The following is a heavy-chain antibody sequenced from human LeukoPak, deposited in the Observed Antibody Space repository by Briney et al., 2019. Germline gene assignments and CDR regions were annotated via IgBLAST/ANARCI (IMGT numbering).Heavy chain of an antibody. CDR2: IYYSGST. Sequence: SETLSLTCTVSGGSISSYYWSWIRQPPGKGLEWIGYIYYSGSTNYNPSLKGRVTISVDTSKNQFSLKLSSVTAADTAVYYCARGGKSRWELVGSDYWGQGTLVTVSS. D-gene: IGHD1-26*01. CDR3: ARGGKSRWELVGSDY. CDR1: GGSISSYY. J-gene: IGHJ4*02. V-gene: IGHV4-59*01.